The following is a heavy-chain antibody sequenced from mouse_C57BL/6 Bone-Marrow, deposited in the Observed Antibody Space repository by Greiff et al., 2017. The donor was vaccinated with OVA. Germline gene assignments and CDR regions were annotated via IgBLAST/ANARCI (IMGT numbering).Heavy chain of an antibody. V-gene: IGHV1-80*01. CDR3: SREQLIDY. Sequence: QVQLQQSGAELVKPGASVKISCKASGYAFSSYWMHWVKQRPGQGLEWIGHIYPGDGDTNYNGKFKGKATLTADKSSSTAYTQLSSLTSEDSAVYFGSREQLIDYWGQGTTLTVSS. J-gene: IGHJ2*01. CDR2: IYPGDGDT. CDR1: GYAFSSYW. D-gene: IGHD6-1*01.